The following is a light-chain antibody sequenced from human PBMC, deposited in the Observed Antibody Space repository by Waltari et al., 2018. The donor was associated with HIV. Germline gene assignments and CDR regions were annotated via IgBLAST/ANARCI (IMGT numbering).Light chain of an antibody. J-gene: IGLJ2*01. V-gene: IGLV2-11*01. CDR1: SSDVGGYNY. CDR3: CSYAGSFVV. CDR2: DVS. Sequence: QSALTQPRSVSGSPGQSVTIPRTGTSSDVGGYNYVSWYKQHPGKAPKLMIYDVSKRPSGVPDRFSGSKSGNTASLTISGLQAEDEADYYCCSYAGSFVVFGGGTKLTVL.